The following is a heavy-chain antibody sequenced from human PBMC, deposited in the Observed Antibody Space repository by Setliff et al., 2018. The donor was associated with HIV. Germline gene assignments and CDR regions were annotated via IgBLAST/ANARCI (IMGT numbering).Heavy chain of an antibody. CDR3: ARDLFTVPTREGYDY. CDR1: GYSFSSYG. Sequence: GASVKVSCKASGYSFSSYGVSWVRQAPGQGLEWMGWISVYNGNTNYAQKFQNRVTMTTDTSTSTGYMELRSLRSYDTAVYYWARDLFTVPTREGYDYWGQGTLVTVSS. D-gene: IGHD2-21*01. J-gene: IGHJ4*02. V-gene: IGHV1-18*01. CDR2: ISVYNGNT.